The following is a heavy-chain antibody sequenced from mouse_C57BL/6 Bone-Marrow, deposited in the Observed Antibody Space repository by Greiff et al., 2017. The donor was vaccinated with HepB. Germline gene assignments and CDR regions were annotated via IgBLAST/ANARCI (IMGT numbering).Heavy chain of an antibody. J-gene: IGHJ4*01. V-gene: IGHV6-3*01. Sequence: EVKVVESGGGLVQPGGSMKLSCVASGFTFSNYWMNWVRQSPEKGLEWVAQIRLKSDNYATHYAESVKGRFTISRDDSKSSVYLQMNNLRAEDTGIYYCTNYDYPTYAMDYWGQGTSVTVSS. CDR3: TNYDYPTYAMDY. CDR1: GFTFSNYW. D-gene: IGHD2-4*01. CDR2: IRLKSDNYAT.